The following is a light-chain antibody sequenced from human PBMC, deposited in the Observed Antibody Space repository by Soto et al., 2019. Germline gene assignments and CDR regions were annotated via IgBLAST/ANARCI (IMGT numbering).Light chain of an antibody. V-gene: IGLV1-47*02. Sequence: QSALTQPPSASSTPGQTVTISCSGSTSNIGTFYVYWYQHLPGTAPKLLIYLGDQRASGVSDRFSGSKSGTSASLAINGLRSDDEADYYCAAWDDNMNAYVFGSGTKGTVL. CDR1: TSNIGTFY. CDR2: LGD. CDR3: AAWDDNMNAYV. J-gene: IGLJ1*01.